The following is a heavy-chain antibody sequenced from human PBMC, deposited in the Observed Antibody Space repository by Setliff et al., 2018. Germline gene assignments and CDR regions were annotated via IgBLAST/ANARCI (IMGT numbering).Heavy chain of an antibody. J-gene: IGHJ4*01. CDR2: IYTKGGT. D-gene: IGHD1-1*01. Sequence: SETLSLTCSVSGASISSGNDFWNWIRQPAGKGLEWIGNIYTKGGTDYSPSLRSRVTISLGTSKNQFSLQLTSVTAADTAIYYCARSDDNFQYPDYWGQGTLVTVSS. CDR3: ARSDDNFQYPDY. V-gene: IGHV4-61*09. CDR1: GASISSGNDF.